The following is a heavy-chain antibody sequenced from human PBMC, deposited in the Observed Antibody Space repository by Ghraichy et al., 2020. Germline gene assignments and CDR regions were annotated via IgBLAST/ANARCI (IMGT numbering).Heavy chain of an antibody. D-gene: IGHD4-17*01. Sequence: LSLTCAASGFTFGRHWINWVRQAPGKGLEWVATIKQDASEKYYVDSVKGRFTISRDNAKNSVYLQMNSLRGEDTAVHYCARDGRANDYGDYAGAFDIWGQGTMVTVS. CDR2: IKQDASEK. CDR3: ARDGRANDYGDYAGAFDI. CDR1: GFTFGRHW. V-gene: IGHV3-7*01. J-gene: IGHJ3*02.